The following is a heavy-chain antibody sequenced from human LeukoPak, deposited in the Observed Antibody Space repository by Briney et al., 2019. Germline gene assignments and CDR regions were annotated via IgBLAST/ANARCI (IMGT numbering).Heavy chain of an antibody. J-gene: IGHJ4*02. Sequence: GGSLRLSCAASGFTFSSYSMNWVRQAPGKGLEWVSSISSSSSYIYYADSVKGRFTISRDNAKNSLYLQMNSLRAEDTAVYYCARGVGNILTGYYIGYWGQGTLVTVSS. D-gene: IGHD3-9*01. CDR3: ARGVGNILTGYYIGY. CDR1: GFTFSSYS. CDR2: ISSSSSYI. V-gene: IGHV3-21*01.